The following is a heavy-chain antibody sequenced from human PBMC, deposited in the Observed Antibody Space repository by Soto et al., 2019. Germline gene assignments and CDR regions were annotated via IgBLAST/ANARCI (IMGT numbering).Heavy chain of an antibody. Sequence: SETLSLTCTVSGVSITSRSYYWVWIRQSPGKGLEWIGNIYYSGSTHYTPSLKSRVTMSVDTSKNQFSVKLSSVTAADTAVYYCASGNDYGDYFGTVDIWGQGTRVTVSS. CDR3: ASGNDYGDYFGTVDI. V-gene: IGHV4-39*01. J-gene: IGHJ3*02. CDR2: IYYSGST. D-gene: IGHD4-17*01. CDR1: GVSITSRSYY.